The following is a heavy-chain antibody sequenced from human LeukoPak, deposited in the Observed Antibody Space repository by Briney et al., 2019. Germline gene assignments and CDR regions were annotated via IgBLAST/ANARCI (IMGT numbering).Heavy chain of an antibody. CDR1: GYTFTSYD. CDR2: MNPNSGNT. CDR3: ARDGYSGSPGIYYYYYYMDV. Sequence: ASVKVSCKASGYTFTSYDINWVRQATGQGLEWMGWMNPNSGNTGYAQKFQGRVTMTRNTSISTAYMELSSLRSDDTAVYYCARDGYSGSPGIYYYYYYMDVWGKGTTVTISS. J-gene: IGHJ6*03. D-gene: IGHD1-26*01. V-gene: IGHV1-8*01.